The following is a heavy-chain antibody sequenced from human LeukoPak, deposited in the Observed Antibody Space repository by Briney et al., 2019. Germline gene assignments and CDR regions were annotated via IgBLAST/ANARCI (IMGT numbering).Heavy chain of an antibody. CDR1: GYTFTGYY. D-gene: IGHD2-15*01. Sequence: ASVKVSCKASGYTFTGYYMHWVRQAPGQGLEWMGWIKPNSSSKYYAQKFQGRVTMTRDTSISTAYMELSRLRSDDTAVYYCARDFEGYCSGGSCYKDGYYFDYWGQGTLVTVSS. CDR3: ARDFEGYCSGGSCYKDGYYFDY. J-gene: IGHJ4*02. V-gene: IGHV1-2*02. CDR2: IKPNSSSK.